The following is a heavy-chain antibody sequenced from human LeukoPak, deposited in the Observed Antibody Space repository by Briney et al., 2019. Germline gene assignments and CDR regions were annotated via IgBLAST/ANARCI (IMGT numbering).Heavy chain of an antibody. Sequence: PGRSLRLSCAASGFTFSSYAMHWVRQAPGKGLEWVAVISYDGSNKYYADSVKGRFTISRDNSKNTLYLQMNSLRAEDTAVYYCARGLGWPGDYWSQGTLVTVSS. J-gene: IGHJ4*02. V-gene: IGHV3-30*04. CDR1: GFTFSSYA. CDR3: ARGLGWPGDY. CDR2: ISYDGSNK. D-gene: IGHD2-15*01.